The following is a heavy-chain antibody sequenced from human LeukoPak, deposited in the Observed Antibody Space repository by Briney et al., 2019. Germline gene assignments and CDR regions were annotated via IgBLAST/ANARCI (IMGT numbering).Heavy chain of an antibody. Sequence: GSLRLSCAASGFTFSSYSMNWVRRAPGKGLEWVSSISSSSSYIYYADSVKGRFTISRDNAKNSLYLQMNSLRAEDTAVYYCARESRLYSSSPWDYYYYMDVWGKGTTVTVSS. CDR3: ARESRLYSSSPWDYYYYMDV. CDR1: GFTFSSYS. D-gene: IGHD6-13*01. CDR2: ISSSSSYI. J-gene: IGHJ6*03. V-gene: IGHV3-21*01.